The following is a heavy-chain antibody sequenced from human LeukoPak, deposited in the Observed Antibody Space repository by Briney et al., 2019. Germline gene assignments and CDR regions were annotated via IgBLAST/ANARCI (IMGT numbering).Heavy chain of an antibody. Sequence: GASVKVPCKASGYTFNIYGISWARQAPGQGLEWMGWISAYNGDTHYAQRFQGRVTLTIDTSTSTAYMELTNLRSDDTAIYYCARDPSNTRGLYNYFEYWGQGTPVTVS. D-gene: IGHD6-19*01. J-gene: IGHJ4*02. CDR2: ISAYNGDT. CDR1: GYTFNIYG. CDR3: ARDPSNTRGLYNYFEY. V-gene: IGHV1-18*01.